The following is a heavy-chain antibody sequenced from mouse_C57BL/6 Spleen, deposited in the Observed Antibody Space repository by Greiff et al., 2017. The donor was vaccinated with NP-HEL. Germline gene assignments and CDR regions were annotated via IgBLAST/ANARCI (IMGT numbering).Heavy chain of an antibody. D-gene: IGHD2-5*01. J-gene: IGHJ3*01. CDR3: ARGGAYYSNFWFAD. CDR2: IYPSDSET. CDR1: GYTFTSYW. Sequence: QVQLQQPGAELVRPGSSVKLSCKASGYTFTSYWMDWVKQRPGQGLEWIGNIYPSDSETHYNQKFKDKATLTVDKSSSTAYMKLSSLTSEDSAVDYCARGGAYYSNFWFADWGQGTLVTVSA. V-gene: IGHV1-61*01.